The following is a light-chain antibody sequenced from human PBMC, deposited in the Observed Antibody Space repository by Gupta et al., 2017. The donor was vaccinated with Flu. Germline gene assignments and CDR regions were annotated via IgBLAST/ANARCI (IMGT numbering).Light chain of an antibody. CDR1: QSISSY. V-gene: IGKV1-39*01. J-gene: IGKJ1*01. CDR3: QQSYSTLQT. Sequence: DIQMTQSPSSLSASVGDRVTITCRASQSISSYLNWYQQKPGKAPKLLIYAASSLQSGVPSRFSGSGSGTDFTLTFSSLQPEDFATYYCQQSYSTLQTFGQGTKVEIK. CDR2: AAS.